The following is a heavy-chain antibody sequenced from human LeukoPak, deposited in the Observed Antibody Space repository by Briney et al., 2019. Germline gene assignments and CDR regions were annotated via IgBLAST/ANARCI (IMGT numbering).Heavy chain of an antibody. D-gene: IGHD3-10*01. CDR3: ARDSGMVRRVIGDY. V-gene: IGHV3-30-3*01. CDR2: ISYDGSNK. J-gene: IGHJ4*02. CDR1: GFTFSSYA. Sequence: GGSLRLSCAASGFTFSSYAMHWVRQAPGKGLEWVAVISYDGSNKYYADSVKGRFTISRDNSKNTLYLQMNSLRAEDTAVYYCARDSGMVRRVIGDYWGQGTLVTVSS.